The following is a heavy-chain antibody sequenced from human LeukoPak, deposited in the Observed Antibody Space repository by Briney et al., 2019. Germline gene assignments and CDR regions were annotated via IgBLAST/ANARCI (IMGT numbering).Heavy chain of an antibody. CDR3: ARVLQQYNWFDP. Sequence: ASVKVSCKASGYTFTSYGISWVRQAPGQGLEWMGIINPSGGSTSYAQKFQGRVTMTRDTSTSTVYMELSSLRSEDTAVYYCARVLQQYNWFDPWGQGTLVTVSS. J-gene: IGHJ5*02. CDR2: INPSGGST. V-gene: IGHV1-46*01. D-gene: IGHD4-11*01. CDR1: GYTFTSYG.